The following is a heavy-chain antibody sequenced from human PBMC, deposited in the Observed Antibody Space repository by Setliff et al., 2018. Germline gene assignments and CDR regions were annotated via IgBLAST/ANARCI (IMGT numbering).Heavy chain of an antibody. CDR1: GFTFDDYG. CDR2: LSWRGDNI. V-gene: IGHV3-20*04. Sequence: GGSLRLSCLASGFTFDDYGMSWVRQAPGKGLEWVSGLSWRGDNIGYADSVKGRFTISRDNAKNSLYLQMNSLRAEDTAVYYCARVRKDYGDYYYFDYWGQGTLVTVSS. CDR3: ARVRKDYGDYYYFDY. D-gene: IGHD4-17*01. J-gene: IGHJ4*02.